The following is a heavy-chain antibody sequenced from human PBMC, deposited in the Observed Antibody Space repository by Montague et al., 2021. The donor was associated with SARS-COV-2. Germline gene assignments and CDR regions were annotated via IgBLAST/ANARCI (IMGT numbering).Heavy chain of an antibody. D-gene: IGHD4-17*01. V-gene: IGHV4-39*01. CDR1: GDSISYRSYY. CDR2: LTYSART. Sequence: SETLSLTCTVSGDSISYRSYYWGWIGQPPGKELEWIGTLTYSARTYYTASLKSRVTIYVDTSKSQFALKLTSVTAADTAIYSCARQYCDSSDNAFTSWGQGTMVIVSS. CDR3: ARQYCDSSDNAFTS. J-gene: IGHJ3*02.